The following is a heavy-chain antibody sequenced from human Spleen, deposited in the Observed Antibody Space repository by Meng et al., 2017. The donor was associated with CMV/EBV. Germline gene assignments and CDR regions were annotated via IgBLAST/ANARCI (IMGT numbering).Heavy chain of an antibody. D-gene: IGHD6-13*01. CDR3: ARNFGSSWYYFDC. Sequence: VQLVDPGEGLVRPGGSLRLSCAAFGFTFSDYYMSWIRQAPGKGLEWVSYISSSSTYTHYADSVKGRFTISRDNADNSLYLQMNSLRAEDTAVYYCARNFGSSWYYFDCWGQGTLVTVSS. CDR1: GFTFSDYY. J-gene: IGHJ4*02. CDR2: ISSSSTYT. V-gene: IGHV3-11*05.